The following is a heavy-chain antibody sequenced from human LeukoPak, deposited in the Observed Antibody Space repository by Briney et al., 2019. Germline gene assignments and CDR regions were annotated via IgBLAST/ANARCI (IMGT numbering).Heavy chain of an antibody. CDR2: INPNSGDT. CDR1: GYTFTGYY. Sequence: EASVKVSCKASGYTFTGYYMHWVRQAPGQGLEWMGWINPNSGDTNYAQKFQGRVTMTRDTSISTAYMELSRLRSDDTAVYYCARAVKYYYDSSGYATDYWGQGTLVTVSS. CDR3: ARAVKYYYDSSGYATDY. J-gene: IGHJ4*02. V-gene: IGHV1-2*02. D-gene: IGHD3-22*01.